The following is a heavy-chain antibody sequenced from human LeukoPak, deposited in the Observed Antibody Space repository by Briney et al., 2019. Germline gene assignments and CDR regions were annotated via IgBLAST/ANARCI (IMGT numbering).Heavy chain of an antibody. J-gene: IGHJ6*03. D-gene: IGHD3-10*01. CDR2: ITSSATT. CDR1: GFTFSDYY. V-gene: IGHV3-11*04. CDR3: ARSLRVRGVPDYMDV. Sequence: GGSLRLSCAASGFTFSDYYMTWIRQAPGKGLEWVSYITSSATTYYADSVKGRFTISRDNAKTSLYLQMNSLRAEDTAVYYCARSLRVRGVPDYMDVWGKGTTVTISS.